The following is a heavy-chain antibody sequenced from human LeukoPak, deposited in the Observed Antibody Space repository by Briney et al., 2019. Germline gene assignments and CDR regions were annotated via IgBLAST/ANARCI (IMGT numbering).Heavy chain of an antibody. CDR1: GFTFSNSW. V-gene: IGHV3-74*01. CDR3: ARAGGPPTAMGFDP. CDR2: INTDGNIM. Sequence: GGSLRLSCAASGFTFSNSWMHWVRQTPGKGPVWVSCINTDGNIMRYADFVKGRFTISRDNAKNTLYLQMNSLRVEDTAVYYCARAGGPPTAMGFDPWGQGSLVSVST. J-gene: IGHJ5*02. D-gene: IGHD2-2*01.